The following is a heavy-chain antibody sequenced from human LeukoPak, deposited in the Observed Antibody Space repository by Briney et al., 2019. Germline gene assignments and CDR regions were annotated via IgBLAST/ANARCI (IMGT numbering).Heavy chain of an antibody. CDR3: AELGITMIGGV. D-gene: IGHD3-10*02. CDR2: TSSSDAGT. V-gene: IGHV3-23*01. Sequence: GGSLRLSCAAFGFPLSSYAMSWVRQAPGKGLEWVSATSSSDAGTYHADSVRGRFTISRDNSKNTLYLQMNSLRAEDTAVYYCAELGITMIGGVWGKGTTVTISS. CDR1: GFPLSSYA. J-gene: IGHJ6*04.